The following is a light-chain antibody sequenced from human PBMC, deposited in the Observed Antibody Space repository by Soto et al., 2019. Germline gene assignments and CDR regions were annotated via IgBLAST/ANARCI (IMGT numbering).Light chain of an antibody. Sequence: EIVMTQSPATLSVSPEERATLSCRASQSVSSNLAWYQQKPGQAPRLLIYGASTRATGIPARFSGSGSGTEFTLTISSLQSEFFAVYYCQQYNNWPRTFGQGTKFDIK. CDR1: QSVSSN. J-gene: IGKJ1*01. CDR3: QQYNNWPRT. CDR2: GAS. V-gene: IGKV3-15*01.